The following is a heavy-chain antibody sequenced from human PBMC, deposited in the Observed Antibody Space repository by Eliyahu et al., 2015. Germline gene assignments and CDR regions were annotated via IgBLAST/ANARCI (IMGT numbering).Heavy chain of an antibody. V-gene: IGHV3-7*01. CDR1: GFTFSSYW. Sequence: EVQLVESGGGLVXPGGSLRLSXXASGFTFSSYWXGWVRQAPGKGLEWVANIKQDGSEIYYVASVKGRFTISRDNAKNSLYLQMDSLRAEDTATYHCARDRGRGTSGYDYWGQGTLVFVSS. CDR3: ARDRGRGTSGYDY. D-gene: IGHD5-12*01. J-gene: IGHJ4*02. CDR2: IKQDGSEI.